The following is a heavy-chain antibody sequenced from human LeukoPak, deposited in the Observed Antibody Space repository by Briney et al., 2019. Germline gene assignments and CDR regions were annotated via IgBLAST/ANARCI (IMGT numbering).Heavy chain of an antibody. Sequence: SETLSLTCAVYGGSFSSYYWSWIRQPPGKGLEWIGYIYYSGSTNYNPSLKSRVTISVDTSKSQFSLKLSSVTAADTAVYYCARGGRYNWNKYNWFDPWGQGTLVTVSS. J-gene: IGHJ5*02. CDR3: ARGGRYNWNKYNWFDP. V-gene: IGHV4-59*01. CDR1: GGSFSSYY. CDR2: IYYSGST. D-gene: IGHD1/OR15-1a*01.